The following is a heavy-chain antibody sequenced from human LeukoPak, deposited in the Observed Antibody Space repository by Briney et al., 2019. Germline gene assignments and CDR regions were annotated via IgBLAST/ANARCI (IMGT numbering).Heavy chain of an antibody. V-gene: IGHV3-23*01. CDR3: AKRLLISTGYSSRGGY. J-gene: IGHJ4*02. CDR2: ISGSGGST. Sequence: PGGSLRLSCAASGFTFSSYSMNWVRQAPGKGLEWVSAISGSGGSTYYADSVKGRFTISRDNSKNTLYLQMNSLRAEDTAVYYCAKRLLISTGYSSRGGYWGQGTLVTVSS. D-gene: IGHD6-13*01. CDR1: GFTFSSYS.